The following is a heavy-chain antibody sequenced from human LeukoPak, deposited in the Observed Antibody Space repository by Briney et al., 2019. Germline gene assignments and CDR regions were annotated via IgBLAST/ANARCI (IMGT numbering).Heavy chain of an antibody. J-gene: IGHJ4*02. CDR1: GGSISGYY. D-gene: IGHD6-25*01. CDR3: ARHTRKGAAEVMLV. CDR2: IHYSGNT. V-gene: IGHV4-59*08. Sequence: SETLSLTCTVSGGSISGYYWSWIRQPPGKGLEWIAYIHYSGNTNYNPSLKNRVTVSVDTSKTQFSLRLSSVTAADTAVYYCARHTRKGAAEVMLVWGQGTLVTVSS.